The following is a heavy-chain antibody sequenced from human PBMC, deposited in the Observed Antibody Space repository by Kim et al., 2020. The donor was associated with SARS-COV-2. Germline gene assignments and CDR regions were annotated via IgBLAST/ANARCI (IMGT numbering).Heavy chain of an antibody. D-gene: IGHD1-1*01. V-gene: IGHV3-23*01. Sequence: GGSLRLSCAASGFTFSSYAMSSVRQAPGKGLEWVSSVTGTGSKTYYADSVRGRFTISRDNSKNALYVQMNSLRAEDTALYYCARQRGYDFDMWGQGTMVTVSS. CDR3: ARQRGYDFDM. J-gene: IGHJ3*02. CDR2: VTGTGSKT. CDR1: GFTFSSYA.